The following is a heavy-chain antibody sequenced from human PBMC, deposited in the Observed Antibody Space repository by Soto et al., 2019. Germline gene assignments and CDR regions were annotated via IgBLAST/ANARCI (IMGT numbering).Heavy chain of an antibody. CDR3: ARGKSRDAYNPLGY. V-gene: IGHV3-53*01. D-gene: IGHD1-1*01. Sequence: SGGSLRLSCVASGFSVSNFYMSWVRQAPGRGLQWVSIVYSAGPTYYADSVKGRFTISRDESKNTVYFQMDDLRAEDTATYYCARGKSRDAYNPLGYWGPGTLVTVYS. CDR2: VYSAGPT. CDR1: GFSVSNFY. J-gene: IGHJ4*02.